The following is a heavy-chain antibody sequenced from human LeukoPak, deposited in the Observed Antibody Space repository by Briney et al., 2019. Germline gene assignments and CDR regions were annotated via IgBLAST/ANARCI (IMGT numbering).Heavy chain of an antibody. CDR2: VYDSGST. Sequence: PSETLSLTCTVSGGSLSGHYWSWIRQPPGKRLEWIGYVYDSGSTNYNPSLSSRVTISLDTSKNQFSLKLTSVTAADTAVYYCARLSGKWTWGQGTLVTVSS. CDR3: ARLSGKWT. J-gene: IGHJ5*02. V-gene: IGHV4-59*11. CDR1: GGSLSGHY. D-gene: IGHD1-26*01.